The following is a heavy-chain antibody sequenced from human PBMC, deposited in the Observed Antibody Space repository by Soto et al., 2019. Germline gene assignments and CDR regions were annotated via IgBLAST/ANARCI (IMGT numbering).Heavy chain of an antibody. CDR3: ARDVGVGSDGPGIQGMDV. Sequence: GPGVKKPGASVKVSCKASGYTFTTYGVSWVRQAPGQGLEWMGWISTHSGYTRYAQKFQGRVTVTADTSSSTAYMEVRNLSSDDTAMYYCARDVGVGSDGPGIQGMDVWGQGTTVTVSS. V-gene: IGHV1-18*01. CDR2: ISTHSGYT. CDR1: GYTFTTYG. J-gene: IGHJ6*02. D-gene: IGHD3-10*01.